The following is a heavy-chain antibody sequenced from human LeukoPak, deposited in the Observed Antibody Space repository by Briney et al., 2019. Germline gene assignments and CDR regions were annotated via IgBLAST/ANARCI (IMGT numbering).Heavy chain of an antibody. CDR2: IYYSGST. CDR3: ARDPWNYGF. Sequence: SETLSLTCTVSGGSISSSSYYWGWIRQPPGKGLEWIGSIYYSGSTYYNPSLKSRVTISVDTSKNQFSLKLRSVTAADTAVYYCARDPWNYGFWGQGTLVTVSS. V-gene: IGHV4-39*07. J-gene: IGHJ4*02. D-gene: IGHD1-7*01. CDR1: GGSISSSSYY.